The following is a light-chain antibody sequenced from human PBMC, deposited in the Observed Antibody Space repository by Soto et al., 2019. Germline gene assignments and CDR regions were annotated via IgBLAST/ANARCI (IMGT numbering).Light chain of an antibody. J-gene: IGLJ1*01. CDR2: HNF. Sequence: QSVLTQPPSVSGAPGQSVTISCTGSGSNIGTYEVHWYQQLPGVAPKLLIQHNFNRPSGVPDRFSGSKSGNTASLTVSGLQTEDEADYYCSAYAGSNNFVFGSGTKVTVL. CDR3: SAYAGSNNFV. V-gene: IGLV1-40*01. CDR1: GSNIGTYE.